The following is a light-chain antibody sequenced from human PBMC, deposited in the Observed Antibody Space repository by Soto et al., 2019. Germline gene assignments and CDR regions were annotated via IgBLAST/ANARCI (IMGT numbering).Light chain of an antibody. CDR3: QQRSNWPWT. CDR1: QSVRSN. Sequence: EIVLTQSPAILSLSPGERATLSCRASQSVRSNLAWYQQKPGQAPRLLIYDASNRATGIPGRFSGSGSGTDFTLTITNLEPEDFAVYYCQQRSNWPWTFGQGAKVEIK. V-gene: IGKV3-11*01. J-gene: IGKJ1*01. CDR2: DAS.